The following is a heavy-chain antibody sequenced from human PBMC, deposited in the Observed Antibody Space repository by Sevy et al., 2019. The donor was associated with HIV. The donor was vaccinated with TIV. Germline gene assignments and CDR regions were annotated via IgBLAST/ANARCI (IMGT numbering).Heavy chain of an antibody. D-gene: IGHD6-6*01. J-gene: IGHJ4*02. CDR2: ISYDGSKK. Sequence: GGSLRLSCAASGFAFNDFAMNWLRQLPGKGLEWVATISYDGSKKFYADSVKGRFTISRDNAKNTLYLQVSSLRAEDTAVYYCARDLYSGSSYWGQGTLVTVSS. CDR1: GFAFNDFA. V-gene: IGHV3-30-3*01. CDR3: ARDLYSGSSY.